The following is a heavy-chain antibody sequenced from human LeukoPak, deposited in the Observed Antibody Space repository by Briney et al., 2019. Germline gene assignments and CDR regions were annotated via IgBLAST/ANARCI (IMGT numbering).Heavy chain of an antibody. J-gene: IGHJ4*02. V-gene: IGHV3-48*03. D-gene: IGHD5-24*01. CDR1: GFTFSSYE. CDR2: ISSSGSTI. Sequence: PGGSLRLSCAVSGFTFSSYEMNWVRQAPGKGLEWVSYISSSGSTIYYADSVKGRFTISRDNAKNSLYLQMNSLRAEDTAVYYCAAVIRWLGNDYWGQGTLVTVSS. CDR3: AAVIRWLGNDY.